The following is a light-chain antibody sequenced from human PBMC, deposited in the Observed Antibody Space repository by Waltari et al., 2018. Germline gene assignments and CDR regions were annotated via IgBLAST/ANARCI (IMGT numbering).Light chain of an antibody. CDR2: KDT. CDR1: ALPKQN. CDR3: LSADSSGTSKV. V-gene: IGLV3-25*03. J-gene: IGLJ3*02. Sequence: YELTQPPSVSVPPGQTARITCSGDALPKQNPFWYQQRPGQAPVLRRDKDTQGPSGIPERFAGSSTGTTVTMTISVVQAEDEADYYCLSADSSGTSKVYGGGTKQTVL.